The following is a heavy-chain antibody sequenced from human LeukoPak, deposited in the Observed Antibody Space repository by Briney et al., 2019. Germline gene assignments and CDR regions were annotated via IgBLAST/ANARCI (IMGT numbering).Heavy chain of an antibody. V-gene: IGHV4-4*07. CDR1: GGFISSSY. Sequence: SETLSLTCTVSGGFISSSYWSWIRQPAGKGLEWIGRIYTSGSPNYNPSLKSRVTMSVDTSKTQFSLKLSSVTAADTAVYYCASGSREYFQHWGQGTLVNVSS. CDR3: ASGSREYFQH. D-gene: IGHD1-26*01. J-gene: IGHJ1*01. CDR2: IYTSGSP.